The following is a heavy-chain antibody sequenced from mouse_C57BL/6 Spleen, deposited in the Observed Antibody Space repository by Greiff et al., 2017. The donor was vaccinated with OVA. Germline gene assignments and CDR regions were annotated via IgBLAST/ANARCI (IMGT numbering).Heavy chain of an antibody. CDR2: ISSGGDYI. CDR3: TRRGKKDYFDY. Sequence: EVQVVESGEGLVKPGGSLKLSCAASGFTFSSYAMSWVRQTPEKRLEWVAYISSGGDYIYYADTVKGRFTISRDNARNTLYLQMSSLKSEDTAMYYCTRRGKKDYFDYWGQGTTLTVSS. V-gene: IGHV5-9-1*02. CDR1: GFTFSSYA. J-gene: IGHJ2*01.